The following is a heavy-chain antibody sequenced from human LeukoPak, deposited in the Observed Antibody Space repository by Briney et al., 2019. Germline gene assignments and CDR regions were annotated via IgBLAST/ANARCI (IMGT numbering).Heavy chain of an antibody. CDR1: GGSISSSSYY. CDR2: IYYSGST. D-gene: IGHD5-12*01. CDR3: ARLWLSYSATQPDGYFDY. V-gene: IGHV4-39*01. J-gene: IGHJ4*02. Sequence: SETLSLTCTVSGGSISSSSYYWGWIRQPPGKGLEWIGSIYYSGSTYYNPSLKSRVTISVDTSKNQFSLKLSSVTAADTAVYYCARLWLSYSATQPDGYFDYWRQGTLVTVSS.